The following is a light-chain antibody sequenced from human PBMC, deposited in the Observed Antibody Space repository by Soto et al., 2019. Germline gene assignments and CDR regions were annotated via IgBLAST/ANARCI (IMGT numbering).Light chain of an antibody. Sequence: EFVLTQSPGTLSLSPGERATLSCRASQTVRNNYLAWYQQKPGQSPRLLIYAASSRANGIPDRFSGSGSGTDFTLTISSLEPEDFAVYYCQQRSNWPPITFGQGTRLEIK. CDR1: QTVRNNY. CDR2: AAS. CDR3: QQRSNWPPIT. V-gene: IGKV3D-20*02. J-gene: IGKJ5*01.